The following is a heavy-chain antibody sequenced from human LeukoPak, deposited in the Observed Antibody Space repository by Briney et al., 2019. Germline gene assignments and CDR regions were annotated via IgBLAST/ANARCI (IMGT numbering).Heavy chain of an antibody. CDR3: ARGLGVVTAQSEQPKPRYFDL. V-gene: IGHV1-18*01. J-gene: IGHJ2*01. D-gene: IGHD2-21*02. CDR2: FSGYNGNT. Sequence: ASVKVSCKASGYTFISYGISWVRQAPGQGLEWMGWFSGYNGNTNYAQNLQGRVTMTTDTSTSTAYMELRGLRSDDTAVYYCARGLGVVTAQSEQPKPRYFDLWGRGTQVTVSS. CDR1: GYTFISYG.